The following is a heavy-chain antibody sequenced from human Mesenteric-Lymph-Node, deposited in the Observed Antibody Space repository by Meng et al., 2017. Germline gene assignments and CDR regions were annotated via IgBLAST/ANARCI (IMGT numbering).Heavy chain of an antibody. CDR3: ARGHFDIFTGDDAFDI. CDR2: MNPNSGNT. CDR1: GYTFISYD. V-gene: IGHV1-8*02. J-gene: IGHJ3*02. Sequence: ASVKVSCKASGYTFISYDINWVRQATGQGLEWMGWMNPNSGNTGYAQNFQGRVTMTRNTSISTAYMELSSLRSEDTAVYYCARGHFDIFTGDDAFDIWGQGTMVTVSS. D-gene: IGHD3-9*01.